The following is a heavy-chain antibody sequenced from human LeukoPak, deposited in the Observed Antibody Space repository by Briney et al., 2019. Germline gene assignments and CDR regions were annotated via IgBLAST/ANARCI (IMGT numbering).Heavy chain of an antibody. D-gene: IGHD5-18*01. CDR2: IYYGGST. CDR1: GGSISSYY. J-gene: IGHJ6*03. Sequence: SETLSLTCTVSGGSISSYYWSWIRQPPGKGLEWIGYIYYGGSTNYNPSLKSRVTISVDTSKNQFSLKLSSVTAADTAVYYCARFAYSYGYSDMDVWGKGTTVTVSS. V-gene: IGHV4-59*01. CDR3: ARFAYSYGYSDMDV.